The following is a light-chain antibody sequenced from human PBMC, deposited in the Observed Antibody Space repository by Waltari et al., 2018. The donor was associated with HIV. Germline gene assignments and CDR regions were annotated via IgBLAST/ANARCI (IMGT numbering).Light chain of an antibody. CDR3: ESWDDSGSVV. CDR2: RTD. V-gene: IGLV1-44*01. CDR1: PSNIGSNS. J-gene: IGLJ2*01. Sequence: QSVLTQPPSASGTPGQTVTISCSASPSNIGSNSVNWYPPLPGTAPRVLIYRTDQRPSGVPDRFSGSQSGASASLAISGLQSEDEAAYYCESWDDSGSVVFGGGTQLTVL.